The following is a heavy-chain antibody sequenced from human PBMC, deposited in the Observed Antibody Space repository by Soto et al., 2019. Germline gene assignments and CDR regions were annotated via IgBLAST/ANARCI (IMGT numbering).Heavy chain of an antibody. V-gene: IGHV1-18*01. D-gene: IGHD2-2*01. CDR2: ISLYSDGT. CDR1: GYTFTSYG. J-gene: IGHJ5*02. CDR3: ARVVPGAEAWFGP. Sequence: GAPVKVSCKASGYTFTSYGISWVRQAPGQGLEWLGWISLYSDGTNYAQKFQGRVSMTTDTSTTTAYMELRSLRSDDTAVYYCARVVPGAEAWFGPWGQGSLVTVSS.